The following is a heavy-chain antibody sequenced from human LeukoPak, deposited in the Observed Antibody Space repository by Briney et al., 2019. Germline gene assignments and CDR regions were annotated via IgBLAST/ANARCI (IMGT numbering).Heavy chain of an antibody. CDR2: INPSGGST. V-gene: IGHV1-46*01. J-gene: IGHJ4*02. Sequence: ASVKVSCTASGYTFIAYYIHWVRQAPGQGLEWMGIINPSGGSTTYAQNFQGRVTMTRDTSTSAVYMELSSLGSEDTAVYYCARGGSPAVAPHLYYFDYWGQGTLVTVSS. CDR3: ARGGSPAVAPHLYYFDY. CDR1: GYTFIAYY. D-gene: IGHD2/OR15-2a*01.